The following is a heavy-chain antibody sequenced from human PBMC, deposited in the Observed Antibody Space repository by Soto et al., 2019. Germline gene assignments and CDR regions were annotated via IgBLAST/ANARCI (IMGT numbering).Heavy chain of an antibody. CDR3: ARDQGYCSGGSCYVAGY. CDR1: GFTFSSYW. V-gene: IGHV3-74*01. D-gene: IGHD2-15*01. CDR2: INSDGSST. Sequence: EVQLVESGGGLVQPGGSLRLSCAASGFTFSSYWMHWVRQAPGKGLVWVSRINSDGSSTGYADSVMGRFTISRDNAKNPLYVQMNSLRAEDTAVYYCARDQGYCSGGSCYVAGYWGPGTLVTVSS. J-gene: IGHJ4*02.